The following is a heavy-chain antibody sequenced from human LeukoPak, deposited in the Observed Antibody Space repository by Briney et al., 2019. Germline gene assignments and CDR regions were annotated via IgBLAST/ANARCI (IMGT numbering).Heavy chain of an antibody. Sequence: GGSLRLSCAASGFTFSTYEINWVRQAPGKGLEWLSHISTSGSSIHYADSVKGRFTISRDNAKNSLYLQMNSLRAEDTAVYYCAKVSTIYYYYMDVWGKGTTVTISS. D-gene: IGHD5/OR15-5a*01. J-gene: IGHJ6*03. V-gene: IGHV3-48*03. CDR3: AKVSTIYYYYMDV. CDR1: GFTFSTYE. CDR2: ISTSGSSI.